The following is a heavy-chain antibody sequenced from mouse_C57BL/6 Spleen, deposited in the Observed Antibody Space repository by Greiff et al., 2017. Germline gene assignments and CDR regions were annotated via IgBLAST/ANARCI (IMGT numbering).Heavy chain of an antibody. CDR1: GYTFTSYW. CDR3: ARDEIYYYAMDY. J-gene: IGHJ4*01. V-gene: IGHV1-64*01. CDR2: IHPNSGST. Sequence: QVQLQQPGAELVKPGASVKLSCKASGYTFTSYWMHWVKQRPGQGLEWIGMIHPNSGSTNYNEKFKSKATLTVDKSSSTAYMQLSILTSEDSAVYYCARDEIYYYAMDYWGQGTSVTVSS.